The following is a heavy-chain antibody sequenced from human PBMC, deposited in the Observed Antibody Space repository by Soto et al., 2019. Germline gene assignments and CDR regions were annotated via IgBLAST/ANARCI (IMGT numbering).Heavy chain of an antibody. Sequence: GGSLRLSCAASGLTFSSYAMHWVRQAPGKGLEWVAVISYDGSNKYYADSVKGRFTISRDNSKNTLYLQMNSLRAEGTAVYYCARDNSAAGNFDYWGQGTLVTVSS. D-gene: IGHD6-13*01. V-gene: IGHV3-30-3*01. CDR1: GLTFSSYA. CDR3: ARDNSAAGNFDY. J-gene: IGHJ4*02. CDR2: ISYDGSNK.